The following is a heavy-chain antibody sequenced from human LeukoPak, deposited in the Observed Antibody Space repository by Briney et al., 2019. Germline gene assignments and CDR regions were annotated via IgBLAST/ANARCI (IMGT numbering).Heavy chain of an antibody. V-gene: IGHV1-18*01. CDR1: GYTFSSYG. Sequence: GASVKVSCKASGYTFSSYGISWVRQAPGQGLEWMGWISAYNGDTNYAQKFQGRVTMTRDTSTNTAYMEVRSLTSDDTAVYYCARLLMPGGTDYWGQGTLVTVSS. CDR2: ISAYNGDT. D-gene: IGHD2-2*01. CDR3: ARLLMPGGTDY. J-gene: IGHJ4*02.